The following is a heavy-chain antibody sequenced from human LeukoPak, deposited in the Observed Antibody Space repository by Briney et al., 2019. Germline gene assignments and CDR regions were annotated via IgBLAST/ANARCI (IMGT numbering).Heavy chain of an antibody. CDR2: IYYSGST. CDR1: GGSISSYY. J-gene: IGHJ4*02. Sequence: TSETLSPTCTVSGGSISSYYWSWIRQPPGKGLEWIGYIYYSGSTNYNPSLKSRVTISVDTSKNQFSLKLSSVTAADTAVYYCARHVATVVTPLDYWGQGTLVTVSS. D-gene: IGHD4-23*01. CDR3: ARHVATVVTPLDY. V-gene: IGHV4-59*08.